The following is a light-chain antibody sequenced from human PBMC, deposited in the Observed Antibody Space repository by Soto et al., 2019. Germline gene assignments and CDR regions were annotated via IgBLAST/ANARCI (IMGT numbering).Light chain of an antibody. CDR3: RSYAGSNNVV. V-gene: IGLV2-8*01. CDR1: SSDVGGYNY. Sequence: SALTQPPSASGSHGQSVTISCNGTSSDVGGYNYVSWYQQHPGKAPKLMIYEVSKRPSGVPDRFSGSKSGNTASLTVSGLHAEDEADYYCRSYAGSNNVVFGGGTKVTVL. J-gene: IGLJ2*01. CDR2: EVS.